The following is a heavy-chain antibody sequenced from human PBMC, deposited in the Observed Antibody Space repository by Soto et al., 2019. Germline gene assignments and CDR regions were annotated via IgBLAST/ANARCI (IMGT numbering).Heavy chain of an antibody. Sequence: EVQLVESGGGLVQPGGSLKLSCAASGFTFSGSAMHWVRQASGKGLEWVGRIRSKPNNYATAYAASVKGRFIISRDDSTNTADLQMNSLKTEDTAVYYRTRLSIDYWGQGTLVTVSS. CDR3: TRLSIDY. CDR2: IRSKPNNYAT. J-gene: IGHJ4*02. D-gene: IGHD2-2*01. V-gene: IGHV3-73*02. CDR1: GFTFSGSA.